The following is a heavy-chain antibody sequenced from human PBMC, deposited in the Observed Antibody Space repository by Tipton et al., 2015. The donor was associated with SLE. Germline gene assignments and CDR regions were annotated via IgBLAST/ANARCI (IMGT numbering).Heavy chain of an antibody. J-gene: IGHJ6*03. CDR1: GGSISSSSYY. CDR2: IHYSGTT. D-gene: IGHD6-13*01. Sequence: TLSLTCTVSGGSISSSSYYWGWIRQPPGKGLEWIGSIHYSGTTDYNPSLKSRVTISVDTSQNQFSLKVSSVTAADTAVYYCARAGKDTSSWYQAHYYYYMDVWGKGTTVTASS. V-gene: IGHV4-39*07. CDR3: ARAGKDTSSWYQAHYYYYMDV.